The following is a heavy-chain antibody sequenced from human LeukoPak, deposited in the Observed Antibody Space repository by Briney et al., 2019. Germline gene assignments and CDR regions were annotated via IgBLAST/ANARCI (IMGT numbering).Heavy chain of an antibody. V-gene: IGHV4-59*01. J-gene: IGHJ1*01. CDR2: ISYSGTT. CDR3: ARGAYIGAWTAFQH. Sequence: PSGTLSLTCTVSGGSISSYYWSWIRQPPGKGLEWIGYISYSGTTNYNPSLKSRVTISVDTSKNQFSLKLSSVTAADTAAYYCARGAYIGAWTAFQHWGQGTLVTVSS. D-gene: IGHD2-21*01. CDR1: GGSISSYY.